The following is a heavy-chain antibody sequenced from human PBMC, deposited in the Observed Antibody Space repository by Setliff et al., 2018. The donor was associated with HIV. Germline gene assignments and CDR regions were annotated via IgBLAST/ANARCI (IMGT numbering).Heavy chain of an antibody. J-gene: IGHJ6*03. Sequence: PSETLSLTCAVYGGSFSGYYWSWIRQPPGKGLEWIGEINHSGSTNYNQSLKSRVTISVDTSKNQFSLKLSSVTAADTAVYYCARVPPGPYYYYMDVWGKGTTVTVSS. V-gene: IGHV4-34*01. CDR1: GGSFSGYY. CDR3: ARVPPGPYYYYMDV. CDR2: INHSGST.